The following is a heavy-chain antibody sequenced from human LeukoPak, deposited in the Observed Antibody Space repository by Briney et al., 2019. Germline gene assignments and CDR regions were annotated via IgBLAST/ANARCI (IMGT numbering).Heavy chain of an antibody. CDR2: IYYSGST. J-gene: IGHJ5*02. D-gene: IGHD2-15*01. CDR3: ARDLGGCSGGSCPPGWFDP. CDR1: GGSISSGGYY. Sequence: SQTLSLTCTVSGGSISSGGYYWSWIRQHPGKGLEWIVYIYYSGSTYYNPSLKSRVTISVDTSKNQFSLKLSSVTAADTAVYYCARDLGGCSGGSCPPGWFDPWGQGTLVTVSS. V-gene: IGHV4-31*03.